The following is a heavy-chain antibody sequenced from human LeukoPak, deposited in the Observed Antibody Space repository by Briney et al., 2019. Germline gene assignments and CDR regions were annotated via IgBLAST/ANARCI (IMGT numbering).Heavy chain of an antibody. J-gene: IGHJ3*02. CDR1: GYTFTNYG. CDR3: ARVLWFDQNDAFGI. CDR2: IGAYNGNT. D-gene: IGHD3-10*01. V-gene: IGHV1-18*04. Sequence: ASVKVSCKASGYTFTNYGISWVRQAPGQGLEWMGWIGAYNGNTNYAQKLQGRVTMTTDTSTSTAYMELRSLRSDDTAVYYCARVLWFDQNDAFGIWGQGTMVTVSS.